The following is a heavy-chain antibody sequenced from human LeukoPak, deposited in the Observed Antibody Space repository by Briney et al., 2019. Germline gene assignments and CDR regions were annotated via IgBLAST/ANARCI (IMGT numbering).Heavy chain of an antibody. CDR3: AASKGYCSGGSCPNWFDP. CDR2: ISAYNGNT. CDR1: GYTFTSYG. D-gene: IGHD2-15*01. Sequence: ASVKVSCKASGYTFTSYGISWVRQAPGQGLEWMGWISAYNGNTNYAQKLQGRVTMTTDTSTSTAYMELRSLRFDDTAVYYCAASKGYCSGGSCPNWFDPWGQGTLVTVSS. V-gene: IGHV1-18*01. J-gene: IGHJ5*02.